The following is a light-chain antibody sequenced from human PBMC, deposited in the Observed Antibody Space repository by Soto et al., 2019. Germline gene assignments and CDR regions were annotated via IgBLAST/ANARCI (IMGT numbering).Light chain of an antibody. J-gene: IGLJ1*01. V-gene: IGLV2-14*01. Sequence: QSALTQPASVSGSPGQSITISCTGTSSDVGDSNYVSWYQHHPGKAPKLLIYEVTYRPSGVSGRFSGSKSGNRASLTISGLQAEDEADYYCCSYTRSSTLDFGTGTKVTVL. CDR1: SSDVGDSNY. CDR2: EVT. CDR3: CSYTRSSTLD.